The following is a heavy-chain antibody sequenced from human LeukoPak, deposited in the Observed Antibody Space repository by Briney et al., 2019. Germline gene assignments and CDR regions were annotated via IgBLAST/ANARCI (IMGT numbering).Heavy chain of an antibody. CDR3: ARVRSGRGWFDP. J-gene: IGHJ5*02. CDR2: ISGSGNTT. Sequence: GGSLRLSCAASGFTFSSYAMSWFRQAPGKGLEWVSAISGSGNTTYYADSVKGRFTISRDNSKNTLCLQLNSLRAEDTAVYYCARVRSGRGWFDPWGQGTLVTVSS. V-gene: IGHV3-23*01. CDR1: GFTFSSYA. D-gene: IGHD5-24*01.